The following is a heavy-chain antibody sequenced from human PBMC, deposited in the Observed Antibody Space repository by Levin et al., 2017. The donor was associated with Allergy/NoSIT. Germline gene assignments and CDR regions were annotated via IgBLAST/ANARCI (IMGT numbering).Heavy chain of an antibody. Sequence: SQTLSLTCVISGDFISGSHWWSWVRQPAGKGLEWIGEIFHNGLTTYNPSLKSRVTISVDKSKNQFSLMVSSVNGADTAVYFCARGGRPFDSWGQGTLVTVSS. V-gene: IGHV4-4*02. CDR1: GDFISGSHW. J-gene: IGHJ4*02. CDR3: ARGGRPFDS. CDR2: IFHNGLT.